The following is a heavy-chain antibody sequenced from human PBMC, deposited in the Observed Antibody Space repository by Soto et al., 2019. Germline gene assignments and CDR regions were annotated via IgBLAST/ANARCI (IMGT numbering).Heavy chain of an antibody. D-gene: IGHD3-22*01. J-gene: IGHJ3*02. CDR3: ARDGYYDSSGLHDAFDI. V-gene: IGHV4-59*01. CDR1: GGSISSYY. CDR2: IYYSGST. Sequence: SETLSLTCTVSGGSISSYYWSWIRQPPGKGLEWIGYIYYSGSTNYNPSLKSRVTISVDTSKNQFSLKLSSVTAADTAVYYCARDGYYDSSGLHDAFDIWGQGTMVTVS.